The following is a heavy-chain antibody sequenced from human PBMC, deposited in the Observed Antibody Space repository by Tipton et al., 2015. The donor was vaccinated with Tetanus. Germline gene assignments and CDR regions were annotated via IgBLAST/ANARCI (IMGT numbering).Heavy chain of an antibody. V-gene: IGHV4-61*08. CDR1: GGSLRGGDHN. CDR3: ARSKLRFFPYFDV. CDR2: ISSSGST. D-gene: IGHD3-3*01. Sequence: TLSLTCTVSGGSLRGGDHNWSWIRQAPGKGLEWLAYISSSGSTNSNYFHKSRITMSRDTSKNQFSLRLESVTAADTATYYCARSKLRFFPYFDVWGRGTPVIVSS. J-gene: IGHJ2*01.